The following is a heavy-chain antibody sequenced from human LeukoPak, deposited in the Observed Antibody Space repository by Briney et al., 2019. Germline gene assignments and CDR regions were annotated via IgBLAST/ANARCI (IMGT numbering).Heavy chain of an antibody. CDR3: ARDTRGESDY. Sequence: GGSLRLSCEASGFTFSSYTMNWVRQAPGEGLEWVSSITSSSSSIYYADSVKGRITISRDNARNSLYLQMNSLRGEDTAVYYCARDTRGESDYWGQGTLVTVSS. V-gene: IGHV3-21*01. CDR2: ITSSSSSI. D-gene: IGHD2-2*01. J-gene: IGHJ4*02. CDR1: GFTFSSYT.